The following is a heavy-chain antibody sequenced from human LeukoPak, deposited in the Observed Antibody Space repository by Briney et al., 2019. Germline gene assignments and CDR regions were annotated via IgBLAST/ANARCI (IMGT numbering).Heavy chain of an antibody. CDR3: ARGGSPFY. J-gene: IGHJ4*02. Sequence: GEPLRLSCAGSGFSFSSHWLPGVRQVPGKGLEWVARINGDGIAINYADSVKGRFTISRDNAKNTVYLQMNSLRVEDTAVFYCARGGSPFYWGRGTPVTVSS. CDR1: GFSFSSHW. D-gene: IGHD3-10*01. V-gene: IGHV3-74*01. CDR2: INGDGIAI.